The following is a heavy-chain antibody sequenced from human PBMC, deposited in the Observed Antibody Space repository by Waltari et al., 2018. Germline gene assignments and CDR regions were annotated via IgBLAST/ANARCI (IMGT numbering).Heavy chain of an antibody. Sequence: QVQLQESGPGLVKPSETLSLTCAVSGYSISSGYYWGWIRQPPGKGLEWIGSIYHSGSTYYNPSLKSRVTISVDTSKNQFSLKLSSVTTADTAVYYCARRNGAAWVDYYYGMDVWGQGTTVTVSS. CDR3: ARRNGAAWVDYYYGMDV. D-gene: IGHD1-1*01. CDR1: GYSISSGYY. J-gene: IGHJ6*02. V-gene: IGHV4-38-2*01. CDR2: IYHSGST.